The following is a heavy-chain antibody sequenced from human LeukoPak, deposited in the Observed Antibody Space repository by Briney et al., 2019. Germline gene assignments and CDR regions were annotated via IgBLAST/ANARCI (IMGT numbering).Heavy chain of an antibody. V-gene: IGHV4-61*01. CDR1: GGSVSSGSYY. J-gene: IGHJ3*02. CDR3: ATQTTPTYYYDSSGYGAFDI. CDR2: IFYSGST. D-gene: IGHD3-22*01. Sequence: SETLSLTCSVSGGSVSSGSYYWSWIRQPPGKGLEWIGYIFYSGSTNYNPSLKSRVTISAETSKNQFSLKLNSVTAADTAVYYCATQTTPTYYYDSSGYGAFDIWGQGTMVTVSS.